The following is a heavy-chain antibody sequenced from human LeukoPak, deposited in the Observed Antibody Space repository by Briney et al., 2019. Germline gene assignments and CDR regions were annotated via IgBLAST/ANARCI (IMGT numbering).Heavy chain of an antibody. CDR3: ARAPYHGSGSVYFDY. Sequence: SETLSLTCTVSGGSISSGSYYWSWIRQPAGKGLEWIGRFYTSGSTNYNPSLKSRVTISVDTSKNQFSLKLSSVTAADTAVYYCARAPYHGSGSVYFDYWGQGTLVTVSS. V-gene: IGHV4-61*02. CDR1: GGSISSGSYY. D-gene: IGHD3-10*01. CDR2: FYTSGST. J-gene: IGHJ4*02.